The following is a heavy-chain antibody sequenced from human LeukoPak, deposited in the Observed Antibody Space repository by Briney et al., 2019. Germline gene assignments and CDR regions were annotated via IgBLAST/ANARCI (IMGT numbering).Heavy chain of an antibody. J-gene: IGHJ4*02. D-gene: IGHD6-13*01. CDR2: ISGSGGST. V-gene: IGHV3-23*01. Sequence: GGSLRLSCAASGFTFSSYAMSWVRQAPGKGLEWVSAISGSGGSTYYADSVKGRFTISRDNSKNTLYLQMNSLRAEDTAVYYCAKGRAAAGSNYLNYWGQGTLVTVSS. CDR1: GFTFSSYA. CDR3: AKGRAAAGSNYLNY.